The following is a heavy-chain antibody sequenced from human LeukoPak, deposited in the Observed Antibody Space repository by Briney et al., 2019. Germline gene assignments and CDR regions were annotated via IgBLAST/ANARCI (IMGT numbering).Heavy chain of an antibody. D-gene: IGHD6-19*01. CDR3: ARLPVYSSGWQADF. Sequence: SETLSLTCTVSGGSISSSSYYGGWIRQPPGKGLEWIGMIHYSGRTYYNTSLMSRVTISVDTSKDQFSLKLTSVSAADTAVYYCARLPVYSSGWQADFWGQGTLVTVSS. J-gene: IGHJ4*02. V-gene: IGHV4-39*01. CDR1: GGSISSSSYY. CDR2: IHYSGRT.